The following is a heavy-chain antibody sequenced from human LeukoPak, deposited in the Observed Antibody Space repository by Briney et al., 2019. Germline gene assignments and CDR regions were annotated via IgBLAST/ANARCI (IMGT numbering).Heavy chain of an antibody. J-gene: IGHJ1*01. D-gene: IGHD3-22*01. Sequence: PGGSLRLSCAAAGFTFSSYDMSWVRNALGMGLEWVSAISGRGGSTYYADSVKGRFTITRDNSKNTLYLQINSLRAEDTAVYYCAKDLSPGDSSGYGYFQYWGQGTLVTVSS. CDR1: GFTFSSYD. CDR3: AKDLSPGDSSGYGYFQY. CDR2: ISGRGGST. V-gene: IGHV3-23*01.